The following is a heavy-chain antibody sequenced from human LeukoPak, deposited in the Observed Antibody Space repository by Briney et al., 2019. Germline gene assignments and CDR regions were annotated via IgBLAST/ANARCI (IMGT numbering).Heavy chain of an antibody. CDR2: IYTSGST. CDR3: ARADCGGDCYAFDY. V-gene: IGHV4-59*10. Sequence: PSETLSLTCAVYGGSFSGYYWSWIRQPAGKGLEWIGRIYTSGSTNYNPSLKSRVTMSVDTSKNQFSLKLTSVTAADTAVYYCARADCGGDCYAFDYWGQGTLVTVSS. CDR1: GGSFSGYY. J-gene: IGHJ4*02. D-gene: IGHD2-21*02.